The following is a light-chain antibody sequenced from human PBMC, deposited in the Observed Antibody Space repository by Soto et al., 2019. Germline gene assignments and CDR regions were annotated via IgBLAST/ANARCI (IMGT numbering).Light chain of an antibody. CDR2: DAS. CDR3: QQLLSYPIT. V-gene: IGKV1-5*01. J-gene: IGKJ5*01. Sequence: DIPMTQSPSSLSASVGARATITCRASQSISSWLAWYQQKPGKAPKLLIYDASTLQSGVPSRYSGSGSGTEFTLTISNLQPDDFATYYCQQLLSYPITFGQGTRLEIK. CDR1: QSISSW.